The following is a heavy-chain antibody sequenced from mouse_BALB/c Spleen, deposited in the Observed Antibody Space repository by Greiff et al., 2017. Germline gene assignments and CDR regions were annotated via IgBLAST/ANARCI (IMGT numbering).Heavy chain of an antibody. CDR1: GFTFNTYA. Sequence: EVQVVESGGGLVQPKGSLKLSCAASGFTFNTYAMHWVCQAPGKGLEWVARIRSKSNNYATYYADSVKDRFTISRDDSQSMLYLQMNNLKTEDTAMYYCVREGYGSPFAYWGQGTLVTVSA. V-gene: IGHV10-3*03. CDR2: IRSKSNNYAT. J-gene: IGHJ3*01. D-gene: IGHD1-1*01. CDR3: VREGYGSPFAY.